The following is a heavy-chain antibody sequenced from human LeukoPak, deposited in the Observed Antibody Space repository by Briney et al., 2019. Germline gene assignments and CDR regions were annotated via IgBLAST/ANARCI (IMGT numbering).Heavy chain of an antibody. CDR1: GFTFDDYA. CDR3: VKDFVDY. Sequence: PGGSLRLSCAASGFTFDDYAMHWVRQGPGKGLEWVSGISWNSGSIGYADSVKGRFTISRDNAKNSLYLQMNSLRAEDTAVYYCVKDFVDYWGQGTLVTVSS. CDR2: ISWNSGSI. J-gene: IGHJ4*02. V-gene: IGHV3-9*01.